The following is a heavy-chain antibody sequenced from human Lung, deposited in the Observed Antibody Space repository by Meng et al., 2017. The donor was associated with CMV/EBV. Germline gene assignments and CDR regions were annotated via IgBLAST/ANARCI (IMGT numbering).Heavy chain of an antibody. CDR2: ISYSSGGT. CDR1: GLTDSDYG. CDR3: ARATGNRGISRDY. Sequence: CTASGLTDSDYGMSWVRRAPGKGLEWVSSISYSSGGTFYADSVRGRFTISRDNSKTTMYLEMNGLRVDDTAVYYCARATGNRGISRDYWGQGTLVTVSS. D-gene: IGHD3-10*01. V-gene: IGHV3-23*01. J-gene: IGHJ4*02.